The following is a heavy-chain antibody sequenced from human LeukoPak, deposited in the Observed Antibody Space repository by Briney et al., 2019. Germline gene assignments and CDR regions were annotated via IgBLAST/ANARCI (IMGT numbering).Heavy chain of an antibody. CDR1: GYTFNDHD. Sequence: ASVKVSCKTSGYTFNDHDINCVRQVTGQGLEWMGWMNPDSGNADYVHKFQGRVTMTRNSSTSTAYLELSSLSSDDTAVYYCAVEGTLLGGDYYWGQGTLVTVSS. CDR2: MNPDSGNA. J-gene: IGHJ4*02. CDR3: AVEGTLLGGDYY. V-gene: IGHV1-8*01. D-gene: IGHD3-3*01.